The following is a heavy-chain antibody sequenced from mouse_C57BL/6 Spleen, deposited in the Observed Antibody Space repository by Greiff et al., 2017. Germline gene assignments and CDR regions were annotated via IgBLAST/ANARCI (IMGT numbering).Heavy chain of an antibody. J-gene: IGHJ3*01. CDR1: GYSFTSYW. Sequence: QVQLQQPGAELVKPGASVTMSCTASGYSFTSYWITWVKQRPGQGLEWIGGIYPGSGSTNYNEKFKSKATLTVDTSSSTAYMQRSSLTSEDSAVYYCARRGIDYDYGVFAYWGQGTLVTVSA. CDR3: ARRGIDYDYGVFAY. CDR2: IYPGSGST. V-gene: IGHV1-55*01. D-gene: IGHD2-4*01.